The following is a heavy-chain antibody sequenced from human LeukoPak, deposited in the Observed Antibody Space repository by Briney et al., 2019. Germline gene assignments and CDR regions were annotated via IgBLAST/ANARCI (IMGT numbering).Heavy chain of an antibody. V-gene: IGHV3-21*05. CDR3: ARFLASWDRYYMDV. J-gene: IGHJ6*03. CDR2: IGGSGSFI. D-gene: IGHD1-26*01. CDR1: GFTFRTYS. Sequence: GGSLRLSCAASGFTFRTYSIIWVRQAPGKGLEWVSHIGGSGSFIYYADSVKGRFTISRDNAKNSVFLQMNSLRAEDTAVYYCARFLASWDRYYMDVWSKGTTVSVSS.